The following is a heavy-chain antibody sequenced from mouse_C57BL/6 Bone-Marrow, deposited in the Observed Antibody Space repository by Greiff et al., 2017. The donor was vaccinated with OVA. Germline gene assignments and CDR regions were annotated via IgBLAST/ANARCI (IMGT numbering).Heavy chain of an antibody. J-gene: IGHJ2*01. CDR2: IDPSDSYT. V-gene: IGHV1-50*01. D-gene: IGHD1-1*01. Sequence: QVQLQQPGAELVKPGASVKLSCKASGYTFTSYWMQWVKQRPGQGLDWIGEIDPSDSYTNYNQKFKGKATLTVDTSSSTAYMQLSSLTSEDSAVYYCARPNRSQFILDYWGQGTTLTVSS. CDR3: ARPNRSQFILDY. CDR1: GYTFTSYW.